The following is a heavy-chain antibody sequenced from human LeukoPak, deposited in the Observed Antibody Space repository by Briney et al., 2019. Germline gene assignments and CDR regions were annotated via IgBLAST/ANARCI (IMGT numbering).Heavy chain of an antibody. D-gene: IGHD3-9*01. CDR3: ATDWKTAATPRYDILDP. V-gene: IGHV3-48*03. Sequence: GGALRLSCAASEVIFSGYEMDWVRESPGTGLEWVADIGGSGNIQYYADSVRGRFTISRHNANNSLYLQMNSLTFQDTAVYYCATDWKTAATPRYDILDPWGQGPLVTVSS. CDR2: IGGSGNIQ. CDR1: EVIFSGYE. J-gene: IGHJ5*02.